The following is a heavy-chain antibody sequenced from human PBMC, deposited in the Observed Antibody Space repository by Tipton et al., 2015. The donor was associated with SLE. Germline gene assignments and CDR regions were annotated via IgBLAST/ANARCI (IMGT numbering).Heavy chain of an antibody. J-gene: IGHJ4*02. D-gene: IGHD6-13*01. Sequence: TLSLTCTVSGGSISSSSYYWGWIRQPPGKGLEWIGSIYYSGSAYYNPSLKSRVTISVDTSKNQFSLKLSSVTATDTAVYYCARHGPPIAVTGLDYWGQGTLVTVSS. V-gene: IGHV4-39*01. CDR2: IYYSGSA. CDR3: ARHGPPIAVTGLDY. CDR1: GGSISSSSYY.